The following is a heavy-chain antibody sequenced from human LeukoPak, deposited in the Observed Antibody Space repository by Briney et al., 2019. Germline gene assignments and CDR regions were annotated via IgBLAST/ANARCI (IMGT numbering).Heavy chain of an antibody. J-gene: IGHJ5*02. Sequence: GGSLRLSCAASGFIFSNYALMWVRQAPGKGLEWVSSITGSGDNTFYAAPVKGRFSLARDNYKNMLYLQMYGLGAEDTAMYYCAKGAATGLVDWFDPWGQGTLVTVSS. D-gene: IGHD6-13*01. CDR2: ITGSGDNT. CDR3: AKGAATGLVDWFDP. V-gene: IGHV3-23*01. CDR1: GFIFSNYA.